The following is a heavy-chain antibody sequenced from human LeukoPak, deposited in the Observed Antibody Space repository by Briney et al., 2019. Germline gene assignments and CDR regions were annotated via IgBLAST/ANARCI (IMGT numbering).Heavy chain of an antibody. V-gene: IGHV3-9*01. CDR2: ISWNSGSI. J-gene: IGHJ3*02. Sequence: GGSLRLSCAASGFTFDDYAMHWVRQAPGKGLEWVSGISWNSGSIGYADSVKGRFTISRDNAKNSLYLQMNSLRAEDTALYYCAKLVYSSDLDAFDIWGQGTMVTVSS. CDR1: GFTFDDYA. CDR3: AKLVYSSDLDAFDI. D-gene: IGHD6-19*01.